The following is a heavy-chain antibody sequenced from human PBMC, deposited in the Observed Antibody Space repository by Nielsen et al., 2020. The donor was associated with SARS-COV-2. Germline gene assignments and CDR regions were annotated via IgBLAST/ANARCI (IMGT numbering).Heavy chain of an antibody. V-gene: IGHV1-2*04. CDR2: INPSGGST. CDR3: ARDGYSSPSRRNYYMDV. D-gene: IGHD6-13*01. J-gene: IGHJ6*03. CDR1: GYTFTSYY. Sequence: ASVKVSCKASGYTFTSYYMHWVRQAPGQGLEWMGVINPSGGSTNYAQKFQGWVTMTRDTSISTAYMEPSRLRSDDTAVYYCARDGYSSPSRRNYYMDVWGKGTTVTVSS.